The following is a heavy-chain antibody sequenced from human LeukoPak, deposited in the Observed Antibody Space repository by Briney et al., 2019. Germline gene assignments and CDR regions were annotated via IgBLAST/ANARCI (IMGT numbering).Heavy chain of an antibody. D-gene: IGHD5-18*01. CDR2: FYYSGST. V-gene: IGHV4-59*01. J-gene: IGHJ4*02. CDR1: GGSISSYY. CDR3: ARGPGGYSYGYYFDY. Sequence: RASETLSLTCAVSGGSISSYYWSWIRQPPGKGLEWIGFFYYSGSTNYNPSLKGRVTISVDTSKNHFSLKLSSVTAADTAVYYCARGPGGYSYGYYFDYWGQGTLVTVSS.